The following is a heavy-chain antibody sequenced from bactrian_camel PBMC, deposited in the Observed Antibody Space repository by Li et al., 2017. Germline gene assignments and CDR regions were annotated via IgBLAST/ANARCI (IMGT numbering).Heavy chain of an antibody. Sequence: VQLVESGGGLVQSGGSLTLSCAALGYPDYNYCMGWFRQAPGKEREEVASFASDGSAVYADSVKGRFTVSQDNAKNTVYLQMNSLKTEDTAVYYCAVRRCWSADGTYEFSWRWGQGTQVTVS. CDR1: GYPDYNYC. V-gene: IGHV3S60*01. CDR2: FASDGSA. D-gene: IGHD3*01. J-gene: IGHJ4*01. CDR3: AVRRCWSADGTYEFSWR.